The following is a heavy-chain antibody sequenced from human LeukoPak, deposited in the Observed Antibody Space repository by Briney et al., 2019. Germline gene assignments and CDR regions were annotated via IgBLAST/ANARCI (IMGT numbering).Heavy chain of an antibody. CDR1: GGSISSSSYY. J-gene: IGHJ6*03. CDR2: IYYSGST. CDR3: ATIYYYYYMDV. Sequence: SETLSLTCTVSGGSISSSSYYWGWLRQPPGKGLEWIGSIYYSGSTYYNPSLKSRVTISVDTSKNQFSLKLSSVTAADTAVYYCATIYYYYYMDVWGKGTTVTISS. V-gene: IGHV4-39*01.